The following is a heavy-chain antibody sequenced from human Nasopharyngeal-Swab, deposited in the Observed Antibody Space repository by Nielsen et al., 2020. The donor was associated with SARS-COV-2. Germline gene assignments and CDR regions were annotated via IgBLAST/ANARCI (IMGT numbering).Heavy chain of an antibody. CDR2: ISYDGSNK. Sequence: GESLKLSCAASGFPFRSYGMHWVRQAPGKGLEWVAVISYDGSNKYYADSVKGRFTISRDNSKNTLYLQMNSLRAEDTAVYYCAKDPGYNPWGQGTLVTVSS. D-gene: IGHD5-24*01. V-gene: IGHV3-30*18. J-gene: IGHJ5*02. CDR3: AKDPGYNP. CDR1: GFPFRSYG.